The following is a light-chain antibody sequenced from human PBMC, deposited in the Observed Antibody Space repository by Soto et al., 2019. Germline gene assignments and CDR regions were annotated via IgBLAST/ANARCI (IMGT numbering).Light chain of an antibody. CDR2: EVS. CDR1: SSDIGSYNY. J-gene: IGLJ1*01. Sequence: QSALTQPPSASGSPGQSVTISCTGISSDIGSYNYVSWYQQHPGKAPRLLIYEVSQRPSGVPDRFSGSKSANTASLIVSGLQPEDEADYYCSSYADTNDLLYVFGTGTKLTVL. V-gene: IGLV2-8*01. CDR3: SSYADTNDLLYV.